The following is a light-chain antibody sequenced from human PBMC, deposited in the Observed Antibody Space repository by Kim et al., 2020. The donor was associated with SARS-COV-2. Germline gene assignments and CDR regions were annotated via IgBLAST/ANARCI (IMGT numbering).Light chain of an antibody. Sequence: QFITTSCTGTSSDVGGYNFVSCYQHHPGRAPKLMIYDVTKRPAGVPDRFSGSKSGNTASLTVSGLQAVDEADYYCTSYAGSNGLIFGGGTKVTVL. V-gene: IGLV2-8*01. J-gene: IGLJ2*01. CDR3: TSYAGSNGLI. CDR1: SSDVGGYNF. CDR2: DVT.